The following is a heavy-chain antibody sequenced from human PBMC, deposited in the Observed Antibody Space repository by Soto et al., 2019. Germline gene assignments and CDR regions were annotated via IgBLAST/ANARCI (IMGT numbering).Heavy chain of an antibody. Sequence: QLQLQESGPGLVTPSETLSLTCNVSGVSISSSGFYWGWIRQPPGKGLDWVGTISYTGKIFDTPSLKSRVTTSVGASKSHSSRKRSSVTAADTAVYSCAGQGAGGRAFDVWGQGTMVTVSS. D-gene: IGHD3-10*01. V-gene: IGHV4-39*01. CDR1: GVSISSSGFY. J-gene: IGHJ3*01. CDR3: AGQGAGGRAFDV. CDR2: ISYTGKI.